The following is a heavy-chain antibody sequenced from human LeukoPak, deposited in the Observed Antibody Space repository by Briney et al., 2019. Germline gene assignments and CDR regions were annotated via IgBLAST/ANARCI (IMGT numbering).Heavy chain of an antibody. V-gene: IGHV3-23*01. D-gene: IGHD6-19*01. Sequence: GGSLRLSCAASGFAFSTFEMSWVRQSPGKGLEWVSFISASDGRAYCADSVKGRFTVSRDNSKNTLWLQMNSLRVEDTAVYNCVKGGWLDYWGQGTLVTVSS. CDR2: ISASDGRA. CDR3: VKGGWLDY. J-gene: IGHJ4*02. CDR1: GFAFSTFE.